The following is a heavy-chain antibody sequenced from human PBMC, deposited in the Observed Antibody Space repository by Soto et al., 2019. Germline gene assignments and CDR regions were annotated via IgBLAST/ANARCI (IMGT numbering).Heavy chain of an antibody. D-gene: IGHD2-15*01. J-gene: IGHJ3*02. CDR3: ATGDYCSGGSCFDAFDI. CDR1: GYTLTELS. V-gene: IGHV1-24*01. CDR2: FDPEDGET. Sequence: VASVKVSCKVSGYTLTELSMHWVRQAPGKGLEWMGGFDPEDGETIYAQKFQGRVTMTEDTSTDTAYMELSSLRSEDTAVYYCATGDYCSGGSCFDAFDIWGQGTMVTVSS.